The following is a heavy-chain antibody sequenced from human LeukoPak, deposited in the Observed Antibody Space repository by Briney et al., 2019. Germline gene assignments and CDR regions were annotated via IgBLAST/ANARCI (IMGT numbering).Heavy chain of an antibody. Sequence: PSETLSLTCTVSGGSISSGGYYWSWIRQHPGKGLEWIGYIYYSGSTYYNPSLKSRVTISVDTSKNQFSLKLSSVAAADTAVYYCASSTRSAAPDYWGQGTLVTVSS. CDR2: IYYSGST. D-gene: IGHD6-13*01. CDR3: ASSTRSAAPDY. CDR1: GGSISSGGYY. V-gene: IGHV4-31*03. J-gene: IGHJ4*02.